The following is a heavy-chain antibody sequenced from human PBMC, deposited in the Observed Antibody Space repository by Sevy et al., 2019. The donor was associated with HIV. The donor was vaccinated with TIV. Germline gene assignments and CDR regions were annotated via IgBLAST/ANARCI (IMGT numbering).Heavy chain of an antibody. CDR2: INTNTGNP. J-gene: IGHJ4*02. Sequence: ASVKVSCKASGYTFTTYGMNWVRQAPGQGLEWMGWINTNTGNPMYAQGFTGRFVFSLDTSVSTAYLQISSLKAEDTAVYYCANPVKSVTGGWTFDYWGQGTLVTVSS. V-gene: IGHV7-4-1*02. CDR3: ANPVKSVTGGWTFDY. D-gene: IGHD5-12*01. CDR1: GYTFTTYG.